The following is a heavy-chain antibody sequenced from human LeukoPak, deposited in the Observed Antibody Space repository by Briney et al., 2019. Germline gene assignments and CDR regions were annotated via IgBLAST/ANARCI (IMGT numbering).Heavy chain of an antibody. CDR3: ARDSSGSYYWGTTFDY. Sequence: PEGSLRLSCAASGFTFSSYAMHWVRQAPGKGLEWVAVISYDGSNKYYADSVKGRFTISRDNSKNTLYLQMNSLRAEDTAVYYCARDSSGSYYWGTTFDYWGQGTLVTVSS. V-gene: IGHV3-30-3*01. CDR2: ISYDGSNK. CDR1: GFTFSSYA. D-gene: IGHD1-26*01. J-gene: IGHJ4*02.